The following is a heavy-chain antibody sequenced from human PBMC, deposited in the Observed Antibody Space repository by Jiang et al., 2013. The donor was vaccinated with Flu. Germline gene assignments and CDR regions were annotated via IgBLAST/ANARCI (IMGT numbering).Heavy chain of an antibody. D-gene: IGHD7-27*01. J-gene: IGHJ5*02. V-gene: IGHV5-51*01. CDR3: ARPHNRSHWGWFGP. CDR2: IYPGDSDT. Sequence: GAEVKKPGESLKISCKASGYSFTSYWIGWVRQMSGKGLEWMGIIYPGDSDTRYSPPFQGQVTMSVDKSIDTAYLQWSSLKASDTAMYYCARPHNRSHWGWFGPWGQGTLVTVSS. CDR1: GYSFTSYW.